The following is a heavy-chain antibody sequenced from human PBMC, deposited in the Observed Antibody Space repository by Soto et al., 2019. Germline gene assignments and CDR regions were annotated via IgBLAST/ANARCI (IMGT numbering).Heavy chain of an antibody. Sequence: GGCLRLSCVVSGFTFNSYSMDWVRQAPGKGLEWVSYITSGSSTIHYADSVKGRFTISRDNAKNSVFLQMNSLRVEDTAVYYCVRDAGSLGYWGQGTLVTVSS. CDR3: VRDAGSLGY. D-gene: IGHD3-10*01. V-gene: IGHV3-48*01. CDR2: ITSGSSTI. CDR1: GFTFNSYS. J-gene: IGHJ4*02.